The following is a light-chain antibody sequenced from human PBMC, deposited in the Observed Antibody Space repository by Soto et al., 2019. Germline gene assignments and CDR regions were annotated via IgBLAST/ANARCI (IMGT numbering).Light chain of an antibody. Sequence: DIQMTQSPSTLSASVGDRVTITCRASQSISNSLAWYQQKPGKAPKLLIYEASNFKSGVPSRFSGSGSGTEYTLTISSLQPDDSATYYCQQYNGYWTFGQGTKVEIK. V-gene: IGKV1-5*03. CDR2: EAS. J-gene: IGKJ1*01. CDR1: QSISNS. CDR3: QQYNGYWT.